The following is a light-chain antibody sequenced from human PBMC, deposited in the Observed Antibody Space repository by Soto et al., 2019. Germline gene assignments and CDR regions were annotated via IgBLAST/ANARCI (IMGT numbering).Light chain of an antibody. J-gene: IGKJ1*01. CDR3: QQYESYWT. Sequence: DIQMTQSPSTLSASVGDRVTITCRASQSIGSFLAWYQQKPGKTPKLLTYKASILEGGVPSRFSGSGSGTEFTLPISSLQPDDFATYYCQQYESYWTFGQGTKVDMK. CDR1: QSIGSF. CDR2: KAS. V-gene: IGKV1-5*03.